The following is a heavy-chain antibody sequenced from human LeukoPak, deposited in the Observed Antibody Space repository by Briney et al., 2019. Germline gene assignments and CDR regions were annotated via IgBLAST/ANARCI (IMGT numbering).Heavy chain of an antibody. J-gene: IGHJ3*02. V-gene: IGHV3-13*01. CDR1: GFTFSSYA. Sequence: GGSLRLSCAASGFTFSSYAMSWVRQAPGKGLEWVSAIGTAGDTYYPGSVKGRFTISRENAKNSLYLQMNSLRAGDTAVYYCARGPLAVAGPRYDAFDIWGQGTMVTVSS. D-gene: IGHD6-19*01. CDR2: IGTAGDT. CDR3: ARGPLAVAGPRYDAFDI.